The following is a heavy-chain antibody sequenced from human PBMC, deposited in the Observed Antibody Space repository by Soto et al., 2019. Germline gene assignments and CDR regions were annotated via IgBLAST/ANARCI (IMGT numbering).Heavy chain of an antibody. CDR3: ARGEVVPAAISYYGMDV. J-gene: IGHJ6*02. CDR1: GGSISSYY. V-gene: IGHV4-59*01. D-gene: IGHD2-2*01. Sequence: TSETLSLTCTVSGGSISSYYWSWIRQPPGKGLEWIGYIYYSGSTNYNPSLKSRVTISVDTSKNQFSLKLSSVTAADTAVYYCARGEVVPAAISYYGMDVWGQGTTVT. CDR2: IYYSGST.